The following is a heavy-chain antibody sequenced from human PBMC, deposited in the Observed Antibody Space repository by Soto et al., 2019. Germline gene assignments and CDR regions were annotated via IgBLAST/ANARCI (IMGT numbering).Heavy chain of an antibody. CDR2: ISYDGSNT. D-gene: IGHD1-26*01. V-gene: IGHV3-30*18. Sequence: QVQLVESGGGVVQPGRSLRLSCVASGFTFSSYGMHWVRQAPGKGLEWVAIISYDGSNTYYADSVKGRFTISRDTSKNTLYLQRNSLRAEDTSVYYCAKEGGLSGSYYISSSYYFDYWGQGTLVTVSS. J-gene: IGHJ4*02. CDR1: GFTFSSYG. CDR3: AKEGGLSGSYYISSSYYFDY.